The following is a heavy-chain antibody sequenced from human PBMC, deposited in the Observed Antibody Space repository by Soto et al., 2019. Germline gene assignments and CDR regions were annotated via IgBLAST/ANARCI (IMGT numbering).Heavy chain of an antibody. D-gene: IGHD3-9*01. V-gene: IGHV3-73*01. CDR2: IRTKPNSYAT. J-gene: IGHJ4*02. CDR1: GFTFSGSA. Sequence: PGGSLRLSCAASGFTFSGSAIHWVRQASGKGLEWVGRIRTKPNSYATVYAPSVKGRFTISRDNAKNSLYLQMNSLRAEDTAVYYCARDQVLRYFDWSPFDYWGQGTLVTVSS. CDR3: ARDQVLRYFDWSPFDY.